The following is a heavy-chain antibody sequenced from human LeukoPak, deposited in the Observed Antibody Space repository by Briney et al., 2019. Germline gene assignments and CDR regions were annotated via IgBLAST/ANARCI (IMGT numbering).Heavy chain of an antibody. D-gene: IGHD3-16*02. CDR1: GGSISSYY. J-gene: IGHJ3*02. CDR3: ARDGWEISDGSFDI. Sequence: SETLSLTCTVSGGSISSYYWSRIRQPAGKGLEWIGRIHTSGSTKVNPSLRSRVTISVDTAKNQFSLTLNSVTAADTAVYYCARDGWEISDGSFDIWGQGTTVTVSS. V-gene: IGHV4-4*07. CDR2: IHTSGST.